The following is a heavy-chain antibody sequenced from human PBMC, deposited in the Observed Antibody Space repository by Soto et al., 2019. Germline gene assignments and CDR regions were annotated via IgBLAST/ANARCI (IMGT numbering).Heavy chain of an antibody. CDR3: ARVGSSCHSGGCYYYYGLGV. D-gene: IGHD1-26*01. V-gene: IGHV4-61*01. CDR1: GDSVGNGPYY. J-gene: IGHJ6*02. Sequence: QVRLQESGPGLVKPSETLSLSCLVSGDSVGNGPYYWSWIRQYPGEGLEWIAYIYYSGSTNVNPSLESPVNISIDMSKNQFFLELRSVTAADAAVYFCARVGSSCHSGGCYYYYGLGVWGQGTTVAISS. CDR2: IYYSGST.